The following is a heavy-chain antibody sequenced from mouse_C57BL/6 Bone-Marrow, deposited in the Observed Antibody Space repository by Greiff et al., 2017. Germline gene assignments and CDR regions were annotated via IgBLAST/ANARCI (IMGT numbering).Heavy chain of an antibody. J-gene: IGHJ2*01. Sequence: EVKVEESGGGLVQPGGSMKLSCAASGFTFSDAWMDWVRQSPEKGLELVAEIRNKANNHATYYAESVKGRFTISRDDSKSGVYLQMNSLRAEDTGIYYCTQFIKGYWGQGTALTVSS. CDR1: GFTFSDAW. CDR3: TQFIKGY. CDR2: IRNKANNHAT. D-gene: IGHD1-1*01. V-gene: IGHV6-6*01.